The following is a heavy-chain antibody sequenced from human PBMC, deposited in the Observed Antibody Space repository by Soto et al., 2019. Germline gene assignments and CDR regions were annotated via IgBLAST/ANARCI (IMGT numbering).Heavy chain of an antibody. J-gene: IGHJ3*02. CDR1: GYTFTSYY. CDR2: INPSGGST. CDR3: ARPNFDNDAFDI. D-gene: IGHD2-8*01. V-gene: IGHV1-46*03. Sequence: GASVKVSCKASGYTFTSYYMHWVRQAPGQGLEWMGIINPSGGSTSYAQKFQGRVTMTRDTSTSTVYMELSSLRSEDTAVYHCARPNFDNDAFDIWGQGTMVTVSS.